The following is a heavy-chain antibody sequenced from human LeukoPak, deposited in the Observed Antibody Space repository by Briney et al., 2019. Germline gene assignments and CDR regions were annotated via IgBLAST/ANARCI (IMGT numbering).Heavy chain of an antibody. Sequence: GGSLRLSCAASGFTFSSYAMSWARQAPGKGLEWVSAISGSGGSTYYADSVKGRFTISRDNSKNTLYLQMNSLRAEDTAVYYCAKGDNDILTGYSPYYYYGIDVWGQGTTVTVSS. CDR2: ISGSGGST. J-gene: IGHJ6*02. D-gene: IGHD3-9*01. CDR1: GFTFSSYA. CDR3: AKGDNDILTGYSPYYYYGIDV. V-gene: IGHV3-23*01.